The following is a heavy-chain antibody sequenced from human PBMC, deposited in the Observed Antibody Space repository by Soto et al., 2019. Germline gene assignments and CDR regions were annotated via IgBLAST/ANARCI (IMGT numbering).Heavy chain of an antibody. D-gene: IGHD2-15*01. CDR3: AVLGYCSGGSCYLARYYYYGMDV. CDR2: INPNSGGT. J-gene: IGHJ6*02. Sequence: ASVKVSCKASGYTFTGDYMHWVRQAPGQGLEWMGWINPNSGGTNYAQKFQGRVTMTRDTSISTAYMELSRLRSDDTAVYYCAVLGYCSGGSCYLARYYYYGMDVWGQGTTVTVSS. V-gene: IGHV1-2*02. CDR1: GYTFTGDY.